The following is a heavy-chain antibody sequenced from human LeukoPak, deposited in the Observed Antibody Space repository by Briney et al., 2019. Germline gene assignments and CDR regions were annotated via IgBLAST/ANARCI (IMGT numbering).Heavy chain of an antibody. Sequence: ASVKVSCKASGYTFTSYYMHWVRQAPGQGLEWMGIINPSGGSASYAQKFQGRVTMTRDTSTSTVYMELSSLRSEDTAVYYCAREKAGGIVVVVAATTPYSFYGMDVWGQGTTVTVSS. CDR3: AREKAGGIVVVVAATTPYSFYGMDV. V-gene: IGHV1-46*01. D-gene: IGHD2-15*01. J-gene: IGHJ6*02. CDR2: INPSGGSA. CDR1: GYTFTSYY.